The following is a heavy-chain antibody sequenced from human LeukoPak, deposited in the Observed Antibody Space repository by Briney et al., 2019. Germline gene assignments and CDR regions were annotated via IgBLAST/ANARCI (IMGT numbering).Heavy chain of an antibody. D-gene: IGHD3-22*01. CDR2: ICYSGSI. CDR1: GGSISTYH. CDR3: ARGALVMGYYYDSSGYSNINAFDI. Sequence: SETLSLTCTVPGGSISTYHWSWIRQPPGKGLDGIGYICYSGSINYNPSLKSRVTISVDTSKNQFSLKLSSVTAADTAVYYCARGALVMGYYYDSSGYSNINAFDIWGQGTMVTVSS. V-gene: IGHV4-59*01. J-gene: IGHJ3*02.